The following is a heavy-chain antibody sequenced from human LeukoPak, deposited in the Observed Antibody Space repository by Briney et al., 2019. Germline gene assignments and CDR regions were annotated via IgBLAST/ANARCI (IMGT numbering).Heavy chain of an antibody. CDR2: IYSGGST. D-gene: IGHD6-19*01. V-gene: IGHV3-66*01. Sequence: GGSLRLSCAASGFTVSSSYMSWVRQAPGKGLEWVSVIYSGGSTYYADSVKGRFTISRDNSKNTLYLQMNSLRAEDTAVYYCARDKYSSGFFDYWGQGTLVTVSS. CDR3: ARDKYSSGFFDY. CDR1: GFTVSSSY. J-gene: IGHJ4*02.